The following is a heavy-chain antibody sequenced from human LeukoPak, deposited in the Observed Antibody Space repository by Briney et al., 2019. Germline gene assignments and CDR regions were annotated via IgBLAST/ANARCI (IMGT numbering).Heavy chain of an antibody. CDR1: GFTFSSYS. D-gene: IGHD2-8*01. CDR2: ISSSSSYI. V-gene: IGHV3-21*01. Sequence: GGSLRPSCAASGFTFSSYSMNWVRQAPGKGLEWVSSISSSSSYIYYADSVKGRFTISRDNAKNSLYLQMNSLRAEDTAVYYCARGFYCTNGVCYILDYWGQGTLVTVSS. J-gene: IGHJ4*02. CDR3: ARGFYCTNGVCYILDY.